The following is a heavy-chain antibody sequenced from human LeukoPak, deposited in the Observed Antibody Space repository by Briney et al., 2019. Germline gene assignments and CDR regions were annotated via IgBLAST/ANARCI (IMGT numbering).Heavy chain of an antibody. J-gene: IGHJ6*03. CDR1: GFTFSSYS. V-gene: IGHV3-48*01. CDR3: AKRALNYYYMDV. Sequence: GGSLRLSCAASGFTFSSYSMNWVRQAPGKGLEWVSYISSSSSTIYYADSVKGRFTISRDNSKNTLYLQMNSLRAEDTAVYYCAKRALNYYYMDVWGKGTTVTVSS. CDR2: ISSSSSTI.